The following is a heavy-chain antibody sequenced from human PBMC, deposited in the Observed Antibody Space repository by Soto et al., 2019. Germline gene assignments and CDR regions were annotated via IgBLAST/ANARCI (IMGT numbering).Heavy chain of an antibody. CDR1: GFTFSSYW. CDR3: ARDMEMRGFPYSSGWY. CDR2: INSDGSST. J-gene: IGHJ4*02. V-gene: IGHV3-74*01. D-gene: IGHD6-19*01. Sequence: EVQLVESGGGLVQPGGSLRLSCAASGFTFSSYWMHWVRQTPGKGLVWVSRINSDGSSTSYADSVKGRFTISRDNAQNTLYLQMNSLRAEDTAVFYCARDMEMRGFPYSSGWYWGQGTLVTVSS.